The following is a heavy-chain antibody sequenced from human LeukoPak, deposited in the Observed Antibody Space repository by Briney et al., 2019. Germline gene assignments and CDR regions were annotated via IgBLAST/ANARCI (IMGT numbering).Heavy chain of an antibody. CDR1: GFNFGEFW. Sequence: GGSLRLSCEASGFNFGEFWMAWVRQTPGKGLEWVADIKEDGSEKFYVDSVKGRLTISRDNAKNSLYLQMNSLRAEDTAVYYCARDAGDSPGIVGANSFDYWGQGTLVTVSS. CDR2: IKEDGSEK. J-gene: IGHJ4*02. CDR3: ARDAGDSPGIVGANSFDY. V-gene: IGHV3-7*01. D-gene: IGHD1-26*01.